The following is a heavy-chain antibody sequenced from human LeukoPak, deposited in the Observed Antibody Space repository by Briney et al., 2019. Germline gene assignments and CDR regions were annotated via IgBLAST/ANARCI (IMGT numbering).Heavy chain of an antibody. J-gene: IGHJ3*02. V-gene: IGHV1-8*02. CDR2: MSPNSGDT. CDR1: GYTFTSYG. D-gene: IGHD3-22*01. Sequence: ASVKVSCKASGYTFTSYGISWVRQATGQRPEWMGWMSPNSGDTGYAQKFQDRVTMTRNTSISTAYMELSSLRSDDTAVYYCAREIVVVMPSHAFDIWGQGTMVTVSS. CDR3: AREIVVVMPSHAFDI.